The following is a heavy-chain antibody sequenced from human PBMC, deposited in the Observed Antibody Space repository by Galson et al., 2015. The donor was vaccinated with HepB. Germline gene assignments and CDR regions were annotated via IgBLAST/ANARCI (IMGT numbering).Heavy chain of an antibody. CDR3: ARGISTRSRGYSYGYLLFGY. CDR1: GYTFTGYY. Sequence: SVKVSCKASGYTFTGYYMHWVRQAPGQGLEWMGWINPNSGGTNYAQKFQGWVTMTRDTSISTAYMELSRLRSDDTAVYYCARGISTRSRGYSYGYLLFGYWGQGTLVTVSS. CDR2: INPNSGGT. J-gene: IGHJ4*02. V-gene: IGHV1-2*04. D-gene: IGHD5-18*01.